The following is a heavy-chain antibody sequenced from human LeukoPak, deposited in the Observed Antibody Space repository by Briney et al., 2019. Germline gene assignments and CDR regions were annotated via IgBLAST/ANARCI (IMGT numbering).Heavy chain of an antibody. CDR2: INQDGSDK. J-gene: IGHJ6*02. CDR1: GFTLSSHW. Sequence: PGGSLRLPCAPSGFTLSSHWMTWVRQAPGKGLEWVANINQDGSDKNFVDSVKGRFTISRDNAENSLYLQMNSLRVEDTAVYYCARGHFAMDIWGQGTTVTVSS. CDR3: ARGHFAMDI. V-gene: IGHV3-7*05.